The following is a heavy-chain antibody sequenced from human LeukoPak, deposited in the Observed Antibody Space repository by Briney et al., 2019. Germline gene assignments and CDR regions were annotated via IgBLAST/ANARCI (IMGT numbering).Heavy chain of an antibody. CDR1: GDSISSYY. Sequence: PSETLSLTCTVSGDSISSYYWSWIRQPPGRGLQWIGSTSYSGRANYNPSLKDRVTVSLDTSKNQFYLKVTSVTAADTAVYYCARRRVEMAPITEGNWFDSWGQGTPVTVSS. D-gene: IGHD5-24*01. CDR3: ARRRVEMAPITEGNWFDS. CDR2: TSYSGRA. J-gene: IGHJ5*01. V-gene: IGHV4-59*08.